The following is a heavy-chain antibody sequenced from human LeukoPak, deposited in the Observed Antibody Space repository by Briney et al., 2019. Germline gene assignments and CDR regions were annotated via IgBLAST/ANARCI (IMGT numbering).Heavy chain of an antibody. D-gene: IGHD3-9*01. V-gene: IGHV3-23*01. Sequence: GGSLRLFCVASGFNFGSYAMSWVRQAPGKGLEWVSGISNSGGSTYYADSVKGRFTISRDNSKNTLYMEMNSLRADDTAVYYCAKWKGACWLTYGMDVWGQGTTVTVSS. CDR2: ISNSGGST. J-gene: IGHJ6*02. CDR3: AKWKGACWLTYGMDV. CDR1: GFNFGSYA.